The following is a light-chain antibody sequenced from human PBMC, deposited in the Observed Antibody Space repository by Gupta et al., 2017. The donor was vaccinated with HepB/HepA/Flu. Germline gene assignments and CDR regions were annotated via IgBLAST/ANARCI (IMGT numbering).Light chain of an antibody. Sequence: QSVLTQPPSASGTPGQRVTISCSGGRPNIGINNVNWYQQLPGTAPKLLIFKSDQRPSGIPDRFSGAKSDTSASLAITGLQSEDDAEDYCAAWDDSRDVRLFGGGTKLTVL. V-gene: IGLV1-44*01. CDR3: AAWDDSRDVRL. CDR2: KSD. CDR1: RPNIGINN. J-gene: IGLJ3*02.